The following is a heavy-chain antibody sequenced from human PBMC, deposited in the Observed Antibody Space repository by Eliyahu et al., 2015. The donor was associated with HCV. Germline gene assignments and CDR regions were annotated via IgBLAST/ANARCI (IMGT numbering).Heavy chain of an antibody. CDR1: GFSLSNARMG. V-gene: IGHV2-26*01. Sequence: QVTLKESGPVLVKPTETLTLTCTVSGFSLSNARMGVSWIRQPPGKALEWLAHIFSNDEKSYSTSLKSRLTISKDTSKSQVVLTMTNMDPVDTATYYCARIRTGDSYYFDYWGQGTLVTVSS. J-gene: IGHJ4*02. CDR2: IFSNDEK. D-gene: IGHD7-27*01. CDR3: ARIRTGDSYYFDY.